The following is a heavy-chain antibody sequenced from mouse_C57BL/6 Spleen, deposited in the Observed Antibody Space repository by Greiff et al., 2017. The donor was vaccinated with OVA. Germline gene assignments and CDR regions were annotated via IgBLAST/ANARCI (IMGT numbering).Heavy chain of an antibody. V-gene: IGHV1-15*01. D-gene: IGHD2-13*01. CDR2: IDPETGGT. CDR3: TRGDGLGFAY. J-gene: IGHJ3*01. CDR1: GYTFTDYE. Sequence: VQLQQSGAELVRPGASVTLSCKASGYTFTDYEMHWVKQTPVHGLEWIGAIDPETGGTAYNQKFKGKAILTADKSSSTAYMELRSLTSEDSAVYYCTRGDGLGFAYWGQGTLVTVSA.